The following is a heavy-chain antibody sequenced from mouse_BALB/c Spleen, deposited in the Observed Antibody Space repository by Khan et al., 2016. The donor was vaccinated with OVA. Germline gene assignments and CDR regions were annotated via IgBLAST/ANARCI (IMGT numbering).Heavy chain of an antibody. J-gene: IGHJ3*01. D-gene: IGHD2-3*01. CDR1: GYTFSSYW. V-gene: IGHV1-9*01. CDR2: ILPGSGST. Sequence: QVQLQQSGAELMKPGASVKISCKATGYTFSSYWMDWVKQRPGHGLEWIGEILPGSGSTKYNEKFKGKATFTADTSSNTAYMQLSSLTSEDSAVYYCARVEAIDDGYYHFSWFAYWGPGTLVTVSA. CDR3: ARVEAIDDGYYHFSWFAY.